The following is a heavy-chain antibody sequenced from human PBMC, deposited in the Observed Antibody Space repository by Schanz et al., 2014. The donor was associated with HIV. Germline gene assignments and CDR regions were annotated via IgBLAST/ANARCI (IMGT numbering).Heavy chain of an antibody. CDR1: GGSFSYYA. V-gene: IGHV1-69*01. Sequence: QVQLVQSGAEVKKPGSSVKVSCKASGGSFSYYAINWVRQAPGQGLEWMGGIIPIFGTANYAQKFQGRVTITADESTSTAYMELRSLRPEDTAVYYCARGLGDSSSSEPFDIWGQGTKVTVSS. D-gene: IGHD6-6*01. CDR3: ARGLGDSSSSEPFDI. J-gene: IGHJ3*02. CDR2: IIPIFGTA.